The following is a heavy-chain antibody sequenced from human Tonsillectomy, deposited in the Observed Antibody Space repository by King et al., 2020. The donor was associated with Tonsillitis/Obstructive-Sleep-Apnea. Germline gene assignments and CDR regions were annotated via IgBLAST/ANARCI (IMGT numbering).Heavy chain of an antibody. J-gene: IGHJ4*02. CDR1: GYTFTSYG. Sequence: VQLVESGAEVKKPGASVKVSCKASGYTFTSYGISWVRQAPGQGLEWMGWISPYNGDTNYAQKLQGRVTMTTGTSTSTAYMGLRSLRSDDTAVYYCARDSIGHYYDSSGYYTFDYWGQGTLVTVSS. V-gene: IGHV1-18*01. CDR3: ARDSIGHYYDSSGYYTFDY. D-gene: IGHD3-22*01. CDR2: ISPYNGDT.